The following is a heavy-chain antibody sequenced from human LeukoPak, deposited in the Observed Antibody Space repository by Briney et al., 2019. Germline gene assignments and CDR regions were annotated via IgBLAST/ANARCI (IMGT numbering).Heavy chain of an antibody. CDR1: GFTFSSYS. V-gene: IGHV3-21*01. D-gene: IGHD3-22*01. J-gene: IGHJ4*02. Sequence: GGSLRLSCAASGFTFSSYSLNWVRQAPGKGLEWVSSISSSSSYVDYADSVKGRFTISRDNAKNTLYLQMDSLRAEDTAVYYCARDRRGYYDSSGYSDYWGQGTLVTVSS. CDR3: ARDRRGYYDSSGYSDY. CDR2: ISSSSSYV.